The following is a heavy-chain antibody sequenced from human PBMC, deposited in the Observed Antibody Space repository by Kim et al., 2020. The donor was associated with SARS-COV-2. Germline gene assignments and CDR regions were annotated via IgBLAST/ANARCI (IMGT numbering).Heavy chain of an antibody. CDR3: ARAGGDYYGSGSSH. Sequence: NPARKSRVTIPVGTSKNQFSLKLGSVTAADTAVYYCARAGGDYYGSGSSHWGQGTLVTVSS. V-gene: IGHV4-59*01. D-gene: IGHD3-10*01. J-gene: IGHJ4*02.